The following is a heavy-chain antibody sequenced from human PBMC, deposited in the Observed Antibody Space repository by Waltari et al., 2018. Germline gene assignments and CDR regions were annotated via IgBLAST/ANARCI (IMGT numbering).Heavy chain of an antibody. J-gene: IGHJ6*02. D-gene: IGHD6-13*01. Sequence: VKLVQSGGEVKKPGASVKVSCKASGYTFISNGISWVRQAPGQGLEGGGWGRSRGKGVGWVGGVRGYDGNTKYARKFQGRVGWTADTATNTAYMELTSLTADDTAVYYCAHSDYRSSWYTMDVWGQGTTVSVSS. CDR1: GYTFISNG. CDR2: VRGYDGNT. V-gene: IGHV1-18*01. CDR3: AHSDYRSSWYTMDV.